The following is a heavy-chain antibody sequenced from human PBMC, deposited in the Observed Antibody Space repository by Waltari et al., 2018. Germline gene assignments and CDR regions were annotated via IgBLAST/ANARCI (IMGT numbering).Heavy chain of an antibody. J-gene: IGHJ4*02. Sequence: EVQLVVSGGGLVQPGGSLRLSCAASGFTFSSYSMNWVRQAPGKGLEWVSYISSSSSTIYYADSVKGRFTISRDNAKNSLYLQMNSLRAEDTAVYYCACYSGSFDYWGQGTLVTVSS. D-gene: IGHD1-26*01. CDR1: GFTFSSYS. CDR3: ACYSGSFDY. CDR2: ISSSSSTI. V-gene: IGHV3-48*01.